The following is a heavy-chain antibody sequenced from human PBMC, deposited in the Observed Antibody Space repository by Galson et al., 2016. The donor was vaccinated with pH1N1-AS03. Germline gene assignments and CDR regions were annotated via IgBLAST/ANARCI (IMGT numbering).Heavy chain of an antibody. J-gene: IGHJ4*02. Sequence: SLRLSCAASGFTFSKYAMTWVRQAPRKGLEWVSVIGVSGIRTQYADSVKGRFTISRDNSKSTVYLQMNSLRAEDTAVSYCGGIKLQLRGQGTLVTVSS. CDR2: IGVSGIRT. CDR1: GFTFSKYA. CDR3: GGIKLQL. V-gene: IGHV3-23*01. D-gene: IGHD5-24*01.